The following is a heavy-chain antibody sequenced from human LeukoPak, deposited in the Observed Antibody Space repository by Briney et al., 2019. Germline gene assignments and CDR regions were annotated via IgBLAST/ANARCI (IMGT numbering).Heavy chain of an antibody. D-gene: IGHD6-19*01. CDR3: ARRRAVAGTLSLGY. J-gene: IGHJ4*02. CDR1: GYTFTSYD. V-gene: IGHV1-8*01. CDR2: MNPNSGNT. Sequence: ASVKVSCKASGYTFTSYDINWVRQATGQGPEWMGWMNPNSGNTGYAQKFQGRVTMTRNTSISTAYMELSSLRSEDTAVYYCARRRAVAGTLSLGYWGQGTLVTVSS.